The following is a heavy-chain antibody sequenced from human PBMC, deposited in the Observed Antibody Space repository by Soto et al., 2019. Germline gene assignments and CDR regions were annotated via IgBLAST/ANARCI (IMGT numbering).Heavy chain of an antibody. D-gene: IGHD3-22*01. CDR3: ARGRSTGYYDSSGYYYPFDP. CDR2: IIPIFGTA. Sequence: QVPLVQSGAEVKKPGSSVKVSCKASGGTFSSYAISWVRQAPGQGLEWMGGIIPIFGTANYAQKFQGRVTITADESTSTAYMELSSLRSEDTAVYYCARGRSTGYYDSSGYYYPFDPWGQGTLVTVSS. J-gene: IGHJ5*02. V-gene: IGHV1-69*01. CDR1: GGTFSSYA.